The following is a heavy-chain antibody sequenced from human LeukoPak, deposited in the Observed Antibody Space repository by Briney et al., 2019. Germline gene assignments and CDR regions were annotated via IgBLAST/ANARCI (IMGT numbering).Heavy chain of an antibody. Sequence: PGGSLRLSCAASGSTFSNAWMSWVRQAPGKGLEWVGRIKSKTDGGTTDYAAPVKGRFTISRDDSKNTLYLQMNSLKTEDTAVYYCTTDPTYYYDSSGYPRAFDIWGQGTMVTVSS. D-gene: IGHD3-22*01. CDR3: TTDPTYYYDSSGYPRAFDI. CDR1: GSTFSNAW. CDR2: IKSKTDGGTT. J-gene: IGHJ3*02. V-gene: IGHV3-15*01.